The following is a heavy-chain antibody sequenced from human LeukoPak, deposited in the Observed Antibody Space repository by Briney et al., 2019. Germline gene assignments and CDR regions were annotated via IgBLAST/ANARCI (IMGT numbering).Heavy chain of an antibody. V-gene: IGHV4-4*07. J-gene: IGHJ6*03. CDR3: ARSSYYYDSSGYSYYNYYYMDV. CDR1: GGSISSYY. D-gene: IGHD3-22*01. Sequence: SETLSLTCTASGGSISSYYWSWIRQPAGKGLEWIGRIYTSGNTNYNPSLKSRLTISVDTSKNQFSLKLSSVTAADTAVYYCARSSYYYDSSGYSYYNYYYMDVWGKGTTVTVSS. CDR2: IYTSGNT.